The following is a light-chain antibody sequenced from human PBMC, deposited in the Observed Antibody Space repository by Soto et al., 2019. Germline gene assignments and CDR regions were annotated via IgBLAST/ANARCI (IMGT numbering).Light chain of an antibody. J-gene: IGLJ1*01. CDR3: SSYAGSSTYV. V-gene: IGLV2-8*01. CDR1: SSDVGGYEY. CDR2: EVS. Sequence: QSVLTQPPSASGSPGQSVTISCTGTSSDVGGYEYVSWYQQHPGKAPKLMIYEVSKRPSGVPDRFSGYKSGNTASLTVSGLQAEDEADYYCSSYAGSSTYVFGPGTKVTV.